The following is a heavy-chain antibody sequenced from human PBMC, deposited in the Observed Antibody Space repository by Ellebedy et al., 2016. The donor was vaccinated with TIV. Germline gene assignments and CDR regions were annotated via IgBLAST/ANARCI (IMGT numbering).Heavy chain of an antibody. J-gene: IGHJ4*02. V-gene: IGHV1-2*02. D-gene: IGHD7-27*01. CDR2: INPNSGGT. CDR1: GYTFTGYY. CDR3: AIELGYPRSFDY. Sequence: AASVKVSCKASGYTFTGYYMHWVRQAPGQGLEWMGWINPNSGGTNYAQKFQGRVTMTRETSISTAYMELSRLRSDDTAVYYCAIELGYPRSFDYWGQGTLVTVSS.